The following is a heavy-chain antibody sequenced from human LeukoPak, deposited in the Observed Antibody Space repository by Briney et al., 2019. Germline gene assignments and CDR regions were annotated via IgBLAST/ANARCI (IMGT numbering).Heavy chain of an antibody. CDR2: ISSGSYT. D-gene: IGHD3-22*01. CDR1: GFTFSDYF. V-gene: IGHV3-11*03. CDR3: ARPDYYDSGGYYY. J-gene: IGHJ4*02. Sequence: PGGSPRLSCAASGFTFSDYFMSWIRQAPGKGLEWVSYISSGSYTKYADSVKGRFTISRDNAKNSLYLQMNGLRAEDTAVYYCARPDYYDSGGYYYWGQGTLVTVSS.